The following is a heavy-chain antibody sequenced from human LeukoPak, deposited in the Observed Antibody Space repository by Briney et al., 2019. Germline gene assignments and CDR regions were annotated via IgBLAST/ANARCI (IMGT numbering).Heavy chain of an antibody. CDR2: ISHSGST. Sequence: SETLSLTCTVSGYSISSTYYGGWIQQPPGKGLEWIASISHSGSTYYNPSLKSRVTISVDTSKNQFSLKLSSVTAADTAVYYCARVNTPVATFDYWGQGTLVTVSS. D-gene: IGHD5-18*01. J-gene: IGHJ4*02. CDR1: GYSISSTYY. V-gene: IGHV4-38-2*02. CDR3: ARVNTPVATFDY.